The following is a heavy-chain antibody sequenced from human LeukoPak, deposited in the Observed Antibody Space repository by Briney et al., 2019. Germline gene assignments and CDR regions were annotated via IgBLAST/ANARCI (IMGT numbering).Heavy chain of an antibody. J-gene: IGHJ4*02. D-gene: IGHD3-10*01. Sequence: ASVKVSCKASGYTFTGYYIHWVRQAPGQALEWMAWINPASGGTSYAQKFQGRVTVTRDTSISTAYMVLSRLRSDDTAVYYCTRGPIVTSDWGQGTLVTVSS. CDR2: INPASGGT. CDR3: TRGPIVTSD. V-gene: IGHV1-2*02. CDR1: GYTFTGYY.